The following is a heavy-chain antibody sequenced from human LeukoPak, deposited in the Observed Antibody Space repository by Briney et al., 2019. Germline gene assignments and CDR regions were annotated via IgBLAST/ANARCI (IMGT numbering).Heavy chain of an antibody. Sequence: GGSLRLSCAASGFSFSTSWMTWVRQTPGKGLEWVSSIDGSGDNRYYADSVKGRFTISRDNSGNTLYLQLRGLGAEDTATYYCAKVQMSTGWTFDFWGQGSLVTVSS. J-gene: IGHJ4*02. CDR1: GFSFSTSW. D-gene: IGHD2-2*01. V-gene: IGHV3-23*01. CDR2: IDGSGDNR. CDR3: AKVQMSTGWTFDF.